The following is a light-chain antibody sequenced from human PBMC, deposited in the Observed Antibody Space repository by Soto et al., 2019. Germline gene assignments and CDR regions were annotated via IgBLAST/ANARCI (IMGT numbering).Light chain of an antibody. J-gene: IGKJ1*01. CDR3: QQYNSYWT. V-gene: IGKV1-5*01. Sequence: DIQMTQSPSTLSASVGERVTITCRASQSITSWLAWYQQKPGKAPKLLIYDASSVESGAPKRFSGSGSGTEFALTISRQYPDAVVTYYCQQYNSYWTCGQGTKVEIK. CDR2: DAS. CDR1: QSITSW.